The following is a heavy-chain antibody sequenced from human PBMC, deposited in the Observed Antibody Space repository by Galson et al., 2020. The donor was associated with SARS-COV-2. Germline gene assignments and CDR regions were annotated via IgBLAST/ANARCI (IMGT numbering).Heavy chain of an antibody. Sequence: GSLRLSCAASGFTFSSYWMHWVRQAPGKGLVWVSRINSDGSSTSYADSVKGRFTISRDNAKNTLYLQMNSLRAEDTAVYYCARGGGAWDAFDIWGQGTMVTVSS. CDR1: GFTFSSYW. J-gene: IGHJ3*02. V-gene: IGHV3-74*01. CDR3: ARGGGAWDAFDI. D-gene: IGHD1-26*01. CDR2: INSDGSST.